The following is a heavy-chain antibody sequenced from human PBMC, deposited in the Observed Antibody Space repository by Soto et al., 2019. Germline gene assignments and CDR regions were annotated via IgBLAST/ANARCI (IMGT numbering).Heavy chain of an antibody. CDR1: GDAFSNFA. CDR2: ISPIFSTT. D-gene: IGHD5-18*01. J-gene: IGHJ3*02. CDR3: AKDRVIQMFLYAFAI. V-gene: IGHV1-69*01. Sequence: QVQLVQSGAEVKKPGSSVRVSCKASGDAFSNFAISWVRQAPGQGLEWMGGISPIFSTTVYAQKPQGRVTISADESTSTVYMQLSSLRCEDTAVYYCAKDRVIQMFLYAFAIWGQGTLVAVSS.